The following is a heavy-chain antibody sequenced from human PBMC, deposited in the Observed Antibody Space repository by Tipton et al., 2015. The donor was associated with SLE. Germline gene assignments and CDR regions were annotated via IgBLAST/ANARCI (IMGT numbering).Heavy chain of an antibody. D-gene: IGHD3-9*01. CDR2: VYDSEST. CDR1: GGSLSTSSYY. CDR3: ARTPRYYDMLTSYYMPPDY. V-gene: IGHV4-39*07. Sequence: TLSLTCTVSGGSLSTSSYYWGWIRQPPGKGLEWIGTVYDSESTYYNPSLKSRVTISVDTSKNQFSLKLSSVTAADTPVYYCARTPRYYDMLTSYYMPPDYWGQGTRVTVSS. J-gene: IGHJ4*02.